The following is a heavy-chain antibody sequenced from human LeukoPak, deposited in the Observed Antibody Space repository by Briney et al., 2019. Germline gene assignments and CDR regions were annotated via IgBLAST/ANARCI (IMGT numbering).Heavy chain of an antibody. CDR3: ARIRDGYNDAYDI. CDR2: INPTGGNT. D-gene: IGHD5-24*01. Sequence: ASVKVSCKASGYIFTSYYIHWVRQAPGQGLEWMGLINPTGGNTNYAQRFQGRVTMTRNTSTSTVYMELSSLRSEDTAVYYCARIRDGYNDAYDIWGQGTMVTVPS. J-gene: IGHJ3*02. V-gene: IGHV1-46*01. CDR1: GYIFTSYY.